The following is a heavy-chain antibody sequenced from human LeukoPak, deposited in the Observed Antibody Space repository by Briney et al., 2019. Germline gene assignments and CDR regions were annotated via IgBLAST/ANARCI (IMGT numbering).Heavy chain of an antibody. CDR1: GGSISSGDYY. CDR3: ARVGFLESLKYFQH. D-gene: IGHD3-3*01. CDR2: IYYSGST. J-gene: IGHJ1*01. Sequence: SETLSLTCTVSGGSISSGDYYWSWIRQPPGKGLEWIGYIYYSGSTYYNPSLKSRVTISVDTSKNQFSLKLSSVTAADTAVYYCARVGFLESLKYFQHWGQGTLVTVSS. V-gene: IGHV4-30-4*08.